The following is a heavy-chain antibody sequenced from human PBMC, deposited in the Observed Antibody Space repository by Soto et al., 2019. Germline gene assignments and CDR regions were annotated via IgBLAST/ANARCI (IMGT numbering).Heavy chain of an antibody. Sequence: GGSLRLSCAASGFTFSSYAMSWVRQAPGKGLEWVSAISGSGGSTYYADSVEGRFTISRDNSKNTLYLQMNSLRAEDTAVYYCAKDFIVATLGFDYWGQGTLVTVSS. V-gene: IGHV3-23*01. CDR3: AKDFIVATLGFDY. J-gene: IGHJ4*02. CDR2: ISGSGGST. D-gene: IGHD5-12*01. CDR1: GFTFSSYA.